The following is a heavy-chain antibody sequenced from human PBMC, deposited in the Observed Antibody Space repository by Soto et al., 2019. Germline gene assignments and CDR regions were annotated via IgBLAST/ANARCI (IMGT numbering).Heavy chain of an antibody. CDR2: INSDGSST. V-gene: IGHV3-74*01. J-gene: IGHJ6*02. D-gene: IGHD3-22*01. CDR1: GFTFSSYW. CDR3: ASDTWEDSSGYGYYYYYGMDV. Sequence: GGSLRLSCAASGFTFSSYWMHWVRQAPGKGLVWVSRINSDGSSTSYADSVKGRFTISRDNAKNTLYLQMNSLRAEDTAVYYCASDTWEDSSGYGYYYYYGMDVWGQGTTVTVSS.